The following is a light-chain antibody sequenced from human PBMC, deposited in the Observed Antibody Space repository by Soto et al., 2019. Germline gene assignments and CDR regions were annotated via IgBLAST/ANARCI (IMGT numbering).Light chain of an antibody. Sequence: QSAPTQPASVSGSPGQSITISCTGTSSDLGAYNSVSWYQQHPGKAPKLIIYEVTNRPSGVSHRFSGSKSGSSASLTISGLQPEDEADYYCNSFTTSSTWVFGGGTKVTVL. CDR3: NSFTTSSTWV. CDR2: EVT. CDR1: SSDLGAYNS. V-gene: IGLV2-14*01. J-gene: IGLJ3*02.